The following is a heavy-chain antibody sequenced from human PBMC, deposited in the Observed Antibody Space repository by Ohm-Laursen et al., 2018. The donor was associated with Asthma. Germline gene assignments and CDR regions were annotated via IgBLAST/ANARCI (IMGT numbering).Heavy chain of an antibody. V-gene: IGHV4-61*01. CDR2: IYYSGST. CDR3: ARDWIAARLFDY. CDR1: GGSVSSGSYY. Sequence: SETLSLTCTVSGGSVSSGSYYWSWIRQPPGKGLEWIGYIYYSGSTNYNPSLKSRVTISVDTSKNQFSLKLSSVTAADTAVYYCARDWIAARLFDYWGQGTLVTVSS. J-gene: IGHJ4*02. D-gene: IGHD6-6*01.